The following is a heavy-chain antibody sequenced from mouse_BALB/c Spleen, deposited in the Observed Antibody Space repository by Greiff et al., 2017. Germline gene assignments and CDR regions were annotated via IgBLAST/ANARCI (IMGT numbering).Heavy chain of an antibody. D-gene: IGHD1-2*01. CDR2: IDPANGNT. CDR3: ALSLLRQFAY. J-gene: IGHJ3*01. CDR1: GFNIKDTY. V-gene: IGHV14-3*02. Sequence: EVKVEESGAELVKPGASVKLSCTASGFNIKDTYMHWVKQRPEQGLEWIGRIDPANGNTKYDPKFQGKATITADTSSNTAYLQLSSLTSEDTAVYYCALSLLRQFAYWGQGTLVTVSA.